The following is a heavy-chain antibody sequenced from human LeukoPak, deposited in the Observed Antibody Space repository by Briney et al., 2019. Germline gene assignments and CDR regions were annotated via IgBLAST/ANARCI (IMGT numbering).Heavy chain of an antibody. CDR1: GGSISSGDYY. Sequence: SQTLSLTCTVSGGSISSGDYYWSWIRQPPGKGLEWIGYIYYSGSTYYNPSLKSRVTISVDTSKNQFSLKLSSMTAADTAVYYCARDGLYYDFWSGYYYYYGMDVWGQGTTVTVSS. D-gene: IGHD3-3*01. CDR3: ARDGLYYDFWSGYYYYYGMDV. V-gene: IGHV4-30-4*01. J-gene: IGHJ6*02. CDR2: IYYSGST.